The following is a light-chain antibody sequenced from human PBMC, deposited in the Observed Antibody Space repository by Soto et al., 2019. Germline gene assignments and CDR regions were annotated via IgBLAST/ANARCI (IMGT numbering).Light chain of an antibody. V-gene: IGKV3-15*01. CDR1: QSLRSS. CDR3: QQSYSTPHT. Sequence: VMTQSPATLSVSPGERATLSCRASQSLRSSLAWYQQKPGQAPRLLIYGASTRATGIPARFSGSGSGTEFTLTISSLQSEDFATYYCQQSYSTPHTFGQGTRLEIK. CDR2: GAS. J-gene: IGKJ5*01.